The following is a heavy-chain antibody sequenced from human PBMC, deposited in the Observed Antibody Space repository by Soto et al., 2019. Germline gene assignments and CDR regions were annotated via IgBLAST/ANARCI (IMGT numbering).Heavy chain of an antibody. D-gene: IGHD6-13*01. CDR3: ARVSGTSSSWSSRASGYGMDV. J-gene: IGHJ6*02. Sequence: ASVKVSCKASGYTFTSYGISWVRQAPGQGLEWMGWISAYNGNTNYAQKLQGRATMTTDTSTSTAYMELRSLRSDDTAVYYCARVSGTSSSWSSRASGYGMDVWGQGTTVTVSS. V-gene: IGHV1-18*01. CDR2: ISAYNGNT. CDR1: GYTFTSYG.